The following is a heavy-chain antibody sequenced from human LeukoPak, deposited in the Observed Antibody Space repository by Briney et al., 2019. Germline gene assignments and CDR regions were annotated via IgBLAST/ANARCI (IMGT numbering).Heavy chain of an antibody. CDR2: VSAYNGET. D-gene: IGHD5-24*01. CDR1: GYTFTSLG. V-gene: IGHV1-18*01. Sequence: GASVKVSCKASGYTFTSLGISWVRQAPGQGLEWMGWVSAYNGETDYDQKFQGRVTMTRDTSTSTAYMELRSLTSDDTAVYYCARGAGLDRSTINDYCGQGTLVTVS. CDR3: ARGAGLDRSTINDY. J-gene: IGHJ4*02.